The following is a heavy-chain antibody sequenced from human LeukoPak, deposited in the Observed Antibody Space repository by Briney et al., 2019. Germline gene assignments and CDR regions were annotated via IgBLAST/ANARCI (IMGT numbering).Heavy chain of an antibody. J-gene: IGHJ6*03. CDR1: GGSISNHY. Sequence: PSETLSLTCTVSGGSISNHYWTWIRQPPGKGLEWIGYIFHSGRTNYNPSLKSRVTVSVDTSKNQFSLKLSSVTAADTAVYYCARVSSSWPDYYYYYYMDVWGKGTTVTVSS. D-gene: IGHD6-13*01. V-gene: IGHV4-59*11. CDR2: IFHSGRT. CDR3: ARVSSSWPDYYYYYYMDV.